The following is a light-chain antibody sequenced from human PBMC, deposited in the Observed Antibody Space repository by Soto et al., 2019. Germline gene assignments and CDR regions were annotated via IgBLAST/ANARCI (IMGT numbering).Light chain of an antibody. CDR3: QQLNIDSYPIT. Sequence: IQLTQSPSSLSASLGDRVTITCRASPGISSFFAWYQQKPGKAPKLLIYAASTLQSGIPSRFSGSGSGTDFTLTISSLQPEDFATYYCQQLNIDSYPITFGQGTRLEIK. CDR1: PGISSF. CDR2: AAS. J-gene: IGKJ5*01. V-gene: IGKV1-9*01.